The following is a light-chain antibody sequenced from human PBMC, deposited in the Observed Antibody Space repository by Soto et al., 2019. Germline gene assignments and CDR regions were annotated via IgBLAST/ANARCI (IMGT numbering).Light chain of an antibody. CDR3: SSYTSSSTVV. Sequence: QSVLTQPPSVSGAPGQRVTISCTGSSSNIGAGYYVHWYQQVPGTAPKLLIYANTNRPSGVPDRFSGSRSGNTASLTISGLQAEDEADYYCSSYTSSSTVVFGGGTKLTVL. CDR1: SSNIGAGYY. CDR2: ANT. J-gene: IGLJ2*01. V-gene: IGLV1-40*01.